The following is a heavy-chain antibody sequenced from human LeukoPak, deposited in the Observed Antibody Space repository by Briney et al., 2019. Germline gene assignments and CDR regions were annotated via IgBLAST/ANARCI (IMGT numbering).Heavy chain of an antibody. CDR1: GYTFTSYD. Sequence: ASVKVSCKASGYTFTSYDINWVRQATGQGLEWMGWMNPNSGNTGYAQKFQGRVTMTRNTSISTAYMELSSLRSEDTAVYYCARSGDGPREDAFDIWGQGTMVTVSS. V-gene: IGHV1-8*01. CDR3: ARSGDGPREDAFDI. J-gene: IGHJ3*02. D-gene: IGHD6-25*01. CDR2: MNPNSGNT.